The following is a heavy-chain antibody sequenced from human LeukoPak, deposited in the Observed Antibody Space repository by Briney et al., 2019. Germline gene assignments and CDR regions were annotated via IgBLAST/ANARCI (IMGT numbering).Heavy chain of an antibody. Sequence: GGSLRLSCAASGFTFSSYSMNWVRQAPGKGLEWVSYISSSSTIYYADSVKGRFTISRDNAKNSLYLQMNSLRAEDTAVYYCARAYYYDSSGYGYYFDYWGQGTLVTVSS. J-gene: IGHJ4*02. V-gene: IGHV3-48*01. D-gene: IGHD3-22*01. CDR1: GFTFSSYS. CDR2: ISSSSTI. CDR3: ARAYYYDSSGYGYYFDY.